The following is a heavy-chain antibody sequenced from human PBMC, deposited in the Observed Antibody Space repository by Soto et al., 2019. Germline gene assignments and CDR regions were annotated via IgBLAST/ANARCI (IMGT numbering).Heavy chain of an antibody. CDR3: GRADYSNGWLDF. CDR1: GYTVTSYY. CDR2: INPGGGST. V-gene: IGHV1-46*01. Sequence: ASVKVSCKASGYTVTSYYMHWVRQAPGRGLEWMGIINPGGGSTSYAQKFQGRVTMIRDTSTSPVYTELSSLGSEDTAVDYCGRADYSNGWLDFWGQGTMVTVSS. D-gene: IGHD6-19*01. J-gene: IGHJ5*01.